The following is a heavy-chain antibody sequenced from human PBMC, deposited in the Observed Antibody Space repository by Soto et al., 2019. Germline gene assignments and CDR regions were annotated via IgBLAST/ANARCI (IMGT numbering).Heavy chain of an antibody. CDR3: TGIPPRTDYHPVFYYYGLDV. Sequence: ASVKVSCKASGYTFTSYAMHWVRQAPGQRLEWMGWINAGNGNTKYSQKIQGRVTITMDTSASTAYMELSSQRSADTAVYYCTGIPPRTDYHPVFYYYGLDVWGQGTMVTVSS. V-gene: IGHV1-3*01. J-gene: IGHJ6*02. CDR1: GYTFTSYA. D-gene: IGHD3-9*01. CDR2: INAGNGNT.